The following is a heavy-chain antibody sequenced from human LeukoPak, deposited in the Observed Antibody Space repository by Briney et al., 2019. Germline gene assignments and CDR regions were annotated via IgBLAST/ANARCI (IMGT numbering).Heavy chain of an antibody. CDR2: IYYSGST. CDR1: GGSISSGGYY. V-gene: IGHV4-31*03. Sequence: SQTLSLTCTVSGGSISSGGYYWSWIRQHPGKGLEWIGYIYYSGSTNYNPSLKSRVTISVDTSKNQFSLKLSSVTAADTAVYYCVRQPVSGVTGEENIDYWGQGTLVTVSS. CDR3: VRQPVSGVTGEENIDY. D-gene: IGHD6-13*01. J-gene: IGHJ4*02.